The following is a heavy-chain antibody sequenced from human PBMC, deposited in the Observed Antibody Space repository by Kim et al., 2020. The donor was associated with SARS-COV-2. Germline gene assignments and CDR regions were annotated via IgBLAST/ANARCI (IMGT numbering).Heavy chain of an antibody. CDR1: GFTFSSYA. CDR2: ISYDGSNT. V-gene: IGHV3-30*18. Sequence: GGSLRLSCAASGFTFSSYAMHWVRQAPGKGLEWVAVISYDGSNTYYADSVKGRFTISRDNSKNTLYLQMNSLRAEDTAVYYCAKDVSTITDSYYDCYGMDVWGRGTTVTVSS. J-gene: IGHJ6*02. CDR3: AKDVSTITDSYYDCYGMDV. D-gene: IGHD5-12*01.